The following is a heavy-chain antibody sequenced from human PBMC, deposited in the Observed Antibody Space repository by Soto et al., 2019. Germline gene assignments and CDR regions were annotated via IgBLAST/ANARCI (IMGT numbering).Heavy chain of an antibody. J-gene: IGHJ4*02. CDR3: AIVRGVVWEYYFDC. CDR2: FDPEDGET. Sequence: QVQLVQSGAEVKKPGASVKVSCKVSGYTLTELSMHWVRQAPGEGLEWMGGFDPEDGETIYAQKFQGRVTMTEDTSTDNGYMERSSLRSEETAVYYCAIVRGVVWEYYFDCRGQGTLVTVSS. CDR1: GYTLTELS. V-gene: IGHV1-24*01. D-gene: IGHD3-10*01.